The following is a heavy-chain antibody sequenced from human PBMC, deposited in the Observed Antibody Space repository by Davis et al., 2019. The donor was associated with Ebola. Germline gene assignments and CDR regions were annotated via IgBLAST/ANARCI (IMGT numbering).Heavy chain of an antibody. D-gene: IGHD6-19*01. CDR1: GFTFSNYA. CDR2: ISGSGDST. Sequence: PGGSLRLSCAASGFTFSNYAMSWVRQAPGKGLEWVSAISGSGDSTYFADSVRGRFTISRDNSKNTLYLLMNSLRAEDTAVYYCAKLFGSSGWYYFDYWGQGTLVAVSS. J-gene: IGHJ4*02. CDR3: AKLFGSSGWYYFDY. V-gene: IGHV3-23*01.